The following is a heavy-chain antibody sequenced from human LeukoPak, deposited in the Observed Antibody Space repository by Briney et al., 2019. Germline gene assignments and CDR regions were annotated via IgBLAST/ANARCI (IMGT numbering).Heavy chain of an antibody. Sequence: KPGGSLRLSCAASGFTFTAFSMNWVRHAPGKGLEWSSSITSGRTYTYYADSVKGRFTISRDNAKKSLYLQMNSLRADDSAVYYCARGEASSRFDYWGQGTLVTVSS. J-gene: IGHJ4*02. CDR2: ITSGRTYT. CDR3: ARGEASSRFDY. D-gene: IGHD6-13*01. V-gene: IGHV3-21*01. CDR1: GFTFTAFS.